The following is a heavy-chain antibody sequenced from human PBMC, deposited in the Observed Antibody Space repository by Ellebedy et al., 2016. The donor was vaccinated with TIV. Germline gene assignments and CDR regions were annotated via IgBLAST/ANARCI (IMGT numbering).Heavy chain of an antibody. CDR3: ARDLARTHMKGHVGY. J-gene: IGHJ4*02. V-gene: IGHV3-30-3*01. D-gene: IGHD3-16*01. CDR2: ISYDGSNK. Sequence: GESLKISXAASGFTFSSYAMHWVRQAPGKGLEWVAVISYDGSNKYYADSVKGRFTISRDNSKNTLYLQMNSLRAEDTAVYYCARDLARTHMKGHVGYWGQGTLVTVSS. CDR1: GFTFSSYA.